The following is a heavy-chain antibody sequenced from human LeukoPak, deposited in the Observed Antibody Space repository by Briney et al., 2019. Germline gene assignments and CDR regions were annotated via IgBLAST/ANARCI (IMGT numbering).Heavy chain of an antibody. V-gene: IGHV3-23*01. CDR2: ISGSGGST. CDR1: GLTFSSYS. J-gene: IGHJ4*02. Sequence: GGSLRLSCAASGLTFSSYSMNWVRQAPGKGLEWVSAISGSGGSTYYADSVKGRFTISRDNSKNTLYLQMNSLRAEDTAVYYCAKGKRSGYDYGYWGQGTLVTVSS. D-gene: IGHD5-12*01. CDR3: AKGKRSGYDYGY.